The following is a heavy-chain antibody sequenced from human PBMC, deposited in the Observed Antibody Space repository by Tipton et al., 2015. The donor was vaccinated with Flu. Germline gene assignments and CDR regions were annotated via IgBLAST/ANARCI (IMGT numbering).Heavy chain of an antibody. CDR1: GDSVSSNSAA. D-gene: IGHD3-9*01. Sequence: VKPSQTLSLTCAISGDSVSSNSAAWNWIRQSPSRGLEWLGRTYYRSKWYNDYAVSVKSRITINPDTSKNQFSLQLNSVTPEDTAVYYCARDLAYYDILTGYQGYYYYGMDVWGQGTTVTVSS. CDR3: ARDLAYYDILTGYQGYYYYGMDV. V-gene: IGHV6-1*01. CDR2: TYYRSKWYN. J-gene: IGHJ6*02.